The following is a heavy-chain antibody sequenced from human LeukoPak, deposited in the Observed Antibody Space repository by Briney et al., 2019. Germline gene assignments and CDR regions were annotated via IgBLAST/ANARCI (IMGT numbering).Heavy chain of an antibody. V-gene: IGHV1-3*01. CDR2: INAGNGNT. D-gene: IGHD6-19*01. J-gene: IGHJ6*02. CDR3: ARVDPSRWLGPYYYYGMDV. CDR1: GYTFTSYA. Sequence: ASVKVSCKASGYTFTSYAMHWVRQAPGQRLEWMGWINAGNGNTKYSQKFQGRVTITRDTSASTAYMELSSLRSEDTAEYYCARVDPSRWLGPYYYYGMDVWGQGTTVTVSS.